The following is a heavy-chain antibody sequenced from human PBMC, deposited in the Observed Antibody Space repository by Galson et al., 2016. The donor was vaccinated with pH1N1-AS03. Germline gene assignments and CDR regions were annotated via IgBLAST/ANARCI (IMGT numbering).Heavy chain of an antibody. V-gene: IGHV3-48*01. J-gene: IGHJ4*02. Sequence: SLRLSCAASGFTFSYYSMNWVCQAPGKGLEWVSYISSRGDSIYYADSVKGRFSISRDNAKESLYLQMNSLRGEDTGVYYCARIVTMSDFDSWGQGTLVTVSS. D-gene: IGHD2-21*02. CDR3: ARIVTMSDFDS. CDR1: GFTFSYYS. CDR2: ISSRGDSI.